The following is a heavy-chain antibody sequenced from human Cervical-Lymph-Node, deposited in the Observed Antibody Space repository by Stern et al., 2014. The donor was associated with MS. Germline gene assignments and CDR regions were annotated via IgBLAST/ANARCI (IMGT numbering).Heavy chain of an antibody. CDR3: AVTPGTNWFDP. CDR2: IHYTGTT. J-gene: IGHJ5*02. Sequence: QVHLQESGPGLVKPSQTLSLTCTVSGGSIRSDDYYWTLIRQHPGKGLEWIGYIHYTGTTYYDPSLKSRVSLSLDTSKNQFSLKMKSVTAADTAVYYCAVTPGTNWFDPWGQGTLVTVSS. V-gene: IGHV4-30-4*01. D-gene: IGHD2-21*02. CDR1: GGSIRSDDYY.